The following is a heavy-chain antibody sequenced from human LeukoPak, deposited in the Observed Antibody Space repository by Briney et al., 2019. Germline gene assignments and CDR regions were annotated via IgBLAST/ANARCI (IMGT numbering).Heavy chain of an antibody. D-gene: IGHD6-13*01. J-gene: IGHJ6*02. V-gene: IGHV4-4*07. CDR1: GGSISSYY. Sequence: PSETLSLTCTVSGGSISSYYWSWIRQPAGKGLEWIGRIYTSGSTNYNPSLKSRVTISVDTSKNQFSLKLSSVTAADTAVYYCAVAAAYYYYYGMDVWGQGTTVTVSS. CDR3: AVAAAYYYYYGMDV. CDR2: IYTSGST.